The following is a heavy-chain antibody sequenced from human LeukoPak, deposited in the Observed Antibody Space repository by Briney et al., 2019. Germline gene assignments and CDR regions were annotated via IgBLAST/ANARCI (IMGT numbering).Heavy chain of an antibody. J-gene: IGHJ4*02. CDR3: ARGSDTAAGLY. D-gene: IGHD6-13*01. CDR1: GGSISSYY. CDR2: INHSGST. Sequence: SETLSLTCTVSGGSISSYYWSWIRQPPGKGLEWIGEINHSGSTNYNPSLKSRVSISVDSSENQFSLKVSSVTAADTAVYYCARGSDTAAGLYWGQGTLVTVSS. V-gene: IGHV4-34*01.